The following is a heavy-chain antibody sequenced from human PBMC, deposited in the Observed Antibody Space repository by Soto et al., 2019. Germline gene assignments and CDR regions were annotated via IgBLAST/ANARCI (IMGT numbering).Heavy chain of an antibody. V-gene: IGHV4-39*01. CDR3: ARHRIAVAGPLDY. CDR2: IYYDGSV. D-gene: IGHD6-19*01. Sequence: PSETLSLTCTVSGGAIRNSIYYWGWIRQPPGKGLEWIGTIYYDGSVAYSPSLKSRATLSVDTSRNHFSVKINSVTAADTAVYFCARHRIAVAGPLDYWGQGTLVTVSS. CDR1: GGAIRNSIYY. J-gene: IGHJ4*02.